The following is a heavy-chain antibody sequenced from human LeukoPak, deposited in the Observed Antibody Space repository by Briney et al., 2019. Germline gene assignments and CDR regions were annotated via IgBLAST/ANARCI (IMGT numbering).Heavy chain of an antibody. CDR2: IYYSGST. J-gene: IGHJ4*02. Sequence: PSETLSLTCTVSGGSISSYYWSWIRQPPGKGLEWIGYIYYSGSTNYNPSLKSRVTISVDTSKNQFSLKLSSVTAADTAVYYCARRWFAAAGVLGYWGQGTLVTVSS. CDR1: GGSISSYY. V-gene: IGHV4-59*12. D-gene: IGHD6-13*01. CDR3: ARRWFAAAGVLGY.